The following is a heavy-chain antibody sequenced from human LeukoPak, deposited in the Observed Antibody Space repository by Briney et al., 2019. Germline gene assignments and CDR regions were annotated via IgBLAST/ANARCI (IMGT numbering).Heavy chain of an antibody. D-gene: IGHD6-13*01. CDR3: AAERGLGGARIAAAIDY. Sequence: PSETLSLTCTVSGGSISSGDYYWSWIRQPPGKGLEWIVYIYYSGSTYYNPSLKSRVTISVDTSKNQFSLKLSSVTAADTAVYYCAAERGLGGARIAAAIDYWGQGTLVTVSS. J-gene: IGHJ4*02. CDR1: GGSISSGDYY. CDR2: IYYSGST. V-gene: IGHV4-30-4*08.